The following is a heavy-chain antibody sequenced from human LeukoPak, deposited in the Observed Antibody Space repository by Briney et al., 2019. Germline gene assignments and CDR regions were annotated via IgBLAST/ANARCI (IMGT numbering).Heavy chain of an antibody. J-gene: IGHJ4*02. CDR2: IRYDESIK. CDR1: GFTFSNYG. Sequence: GGSLRLSCAASGFTFSNYGMHWVRQAPGKGLEWVAFIRYDESIKYYADSVKGRFTISRDNAKNSLYLQMNSLRAEDTAVYYCARDNQWFGELLYWGQGTLVTVSS. CDR3: ARDNQWFGELLY. V-gene: IGHV3-30*02. D-gene: IGHD3-10*01.